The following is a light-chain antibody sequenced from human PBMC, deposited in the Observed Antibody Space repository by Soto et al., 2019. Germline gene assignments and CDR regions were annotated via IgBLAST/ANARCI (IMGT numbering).Light chain of an antibody. CDR1: QSVGSY. CDR2: DAS. Sequence: EVVLTQSPATLSLSPGERATLSCWASQSVGSYLAWYQQRLGQAPRLLIYDASNRATGIPARFSGSGSGTDFTLTISSLEPEDFAVYYCQQRSDWPSFGQGTKLELK. J-gene: IGKJ2*01. CDR3: QQRSDWPS. V-gene: IGKV3-11*01.